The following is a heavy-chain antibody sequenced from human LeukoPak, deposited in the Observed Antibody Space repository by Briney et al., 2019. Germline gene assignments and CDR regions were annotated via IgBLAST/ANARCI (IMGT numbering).Heavy chain of an antibody. CDR3: ARRGRRAVAVPFDY. D-gene: IGHD6-19*01. CDR2: INHSGST. V-gene: IGHV4-34*01. Sequence: SETLSLTCAVYGGSFSGYYWSWLRQPPGKGLEWLGEINHSGSTNYNPSLKSRVTISVDTSKNQFSLKLSSVTAADTAVYYCARRGRRAVAVPFDYWGQGTLVTVSS. J-gene: IGHJ4*02. CDR1: GGSFSGYY.